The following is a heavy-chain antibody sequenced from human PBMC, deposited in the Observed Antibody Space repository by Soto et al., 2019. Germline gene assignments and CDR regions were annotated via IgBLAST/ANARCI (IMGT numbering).Heavy chain of an antibody. J-gene: IGHJ4*02. CDR2: IYSGGST. D-gene: IGHD3-22*01. Sequence: PGGSLRLSCAASGFTVSSNYMSWVRQAPGKGLEWVSVIYSGGSTYYADSVKGRFTISRDNSKNTLYLQMNSLRAEDTAVYYFARAHYYDSSGYPHSFDYWGQGTLVTVSS. CDR1: GFTVSSNY. V-gene: IGHV3-66*01. CDR3: ARAHYYDSSGYPHSFDY.